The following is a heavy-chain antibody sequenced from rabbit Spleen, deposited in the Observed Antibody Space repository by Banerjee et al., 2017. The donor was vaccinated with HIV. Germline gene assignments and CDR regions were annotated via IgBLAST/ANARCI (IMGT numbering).Heavy chain of an antibody. CDR1: GFSFSSNYY. CDR3: ARSVLGWDRINL. CDR2: IWSSEGYT. D-gene: IGHD4-1*01. J-gene: IGHJ4*01. Sequence: QSLEESGGDLVKPGASLTLTCTASGFSFSSNYYMCWVRQAPGKGLEWIACIWSSEGYTYYASWAKGRFTISKTSSTVDLKMTSLTAADTATYFCARSVLGWDRINLWGPGTLVTVS. V-gene: IGHV1S40*01.